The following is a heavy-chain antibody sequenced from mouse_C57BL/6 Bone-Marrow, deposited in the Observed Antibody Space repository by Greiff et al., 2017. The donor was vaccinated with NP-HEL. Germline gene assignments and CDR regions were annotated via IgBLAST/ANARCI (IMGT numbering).Heavy chain of an antibody. Sequence: EVKLLESGGGLVQPGGSMKLSCVASGFTFSNYWMNWVRQSPEKGLEWVAQIRLKSDNYATHYAVSVKGRFTISRDDSKSSVDLQMNNLRAEDTGIYYCTVTTVVAYYDAMDYWGQGTSVTVSS. D-gene: IGHD1-1*01. CDR2: IRLKSDNYAT. J-gene: IGHJ4*01. CDR1: GFTFSNYW. V-gene: IGHV6-3*01. CDR3: TVTTVVAYYDAMDY.